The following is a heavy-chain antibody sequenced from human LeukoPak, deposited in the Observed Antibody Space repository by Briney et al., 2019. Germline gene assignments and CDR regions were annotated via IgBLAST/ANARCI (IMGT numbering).Heavy chain of an antibody. V-gene: IGHV3-30*04. CDR2: IAYDGSNI. CDR1: GFTFSSYA. CDR3: ARGAYSSSWLNFDY. D-gene: IGHD6-13*01. Sequence: GGSLRLSCAASGFTFSSYAMHWVRQAPGKGLEWVAVIAYDGSNIYYADSVKGRFTISRDNSKNTLYLQMNSLRSEDTAVYYCARGAYSSSWLNFDYWGPGTLVTVSS. J-gene: IGHJ4*02.